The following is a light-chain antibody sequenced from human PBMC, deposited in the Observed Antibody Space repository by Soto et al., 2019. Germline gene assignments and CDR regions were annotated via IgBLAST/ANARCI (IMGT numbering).Light chain of an antibody. V-gene: IGLV2-11*01. CDR3: CSYAGSYRRV. Sequence: QSALTQPRSVSGSRGQSVTISCTGTSSDVGGYNYVSWYQQHPGKAPKLMIYDVSKRPSGVPDRFSGSKSGNTASLTISGLQAEDEADYYCCSYAGSYRRVFGTGTKLTVL. CDR2: DVS. CDR1: SSDVGGYNY. J-gene: IGLJ1*01.